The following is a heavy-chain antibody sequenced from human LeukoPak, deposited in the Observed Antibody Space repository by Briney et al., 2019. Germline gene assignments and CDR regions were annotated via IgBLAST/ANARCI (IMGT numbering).Heavy chain of an antibody. J-gene: IGHJ4*02. V-gene: IGHV3-23*01. D-gene: IGHD3-10*01. CDR3: ARDPPYGSGTYHFDL. CDR1: GFTFSSYG. Sequence: GGSLRLSCAASGFTFSSYGMSWVRQAPGKGLEWVSAISGSGGSTYYADSVKGRFTISRDDAENSLFLQMNTLRAEDTAVYFCARDPPYGSGTYHFDLWGQGTLVTVSS. CDR2: ISGSGGST.